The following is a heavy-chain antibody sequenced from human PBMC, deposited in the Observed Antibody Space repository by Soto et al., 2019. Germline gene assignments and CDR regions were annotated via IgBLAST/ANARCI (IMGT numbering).Heavy chain of an antibody. CDR3: ARDRSSYYSNYYFDY. CDR1: GGTFSCYA. CDR2: IIPIFGTA. V-gene: IGHV1-69*13. D-gene: IGHD4-4*01. J-gene: IGHJ4*02. Sequence: SVKVSCKASGGTFSCYAISWVRQAPGQGLEWMGGIIPIFGTANYAQKFQGRVTITADESTSTAYMELSSLRSEDTAVYYCARDRSSYYSNYYFDYWGQGTLVTVSS.